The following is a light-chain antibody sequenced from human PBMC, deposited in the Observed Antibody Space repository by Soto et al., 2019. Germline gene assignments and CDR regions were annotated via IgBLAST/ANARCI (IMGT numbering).Light chain of an antibody. CDR3: QQYGSSPGT. CDR1: RPVTSMY. J-gene: IGKJ1*01. CDR2: GVS. V-gene: IGKV3-20*01. Sequence: EIVLTQSPVTLVLSPGERATLSCRASRPVTSMYLAWYQQKPCQTPRLLIYGVSSRATGIPDRCSGRGSGTDFTLTISRLEPEDSAVYYCQQYGSSPGTFGLGTRVEIK.